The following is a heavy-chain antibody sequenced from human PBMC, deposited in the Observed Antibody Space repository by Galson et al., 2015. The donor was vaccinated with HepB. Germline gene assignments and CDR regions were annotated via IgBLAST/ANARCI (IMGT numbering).Heavy chain of an antibody. V-gene: IGHV3-48*01. CDR2: IRGGSTTI. J-gene: IGHJ5*02. CDR1: GFTFSFYS. CDR3: ARAGGNLSMFSA. D-gene: IGHD3-10*02. Sequence: SLRLSCAASGFTFSFYSMSWVRQAPGKGLEWVSYIRGGSTTIYYADSVKGRFIISRDNAKNSLYLQMNSLRAEDTAVYYCARAGGNLSMFSAWGQGTLVTVSS.